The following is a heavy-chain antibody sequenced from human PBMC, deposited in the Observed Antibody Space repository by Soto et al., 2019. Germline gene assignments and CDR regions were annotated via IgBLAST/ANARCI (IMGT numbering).Heavy chain of an antibody. Sequence: LRLSCTDSGFSFNTYVMDWVRQAPGKGLEWVARILYDGSKEYYADPVKGRFTISRDNSKNTLYLQMDRLRVEDTAVYFCAKGLALMADHWGQGTPVTVPQ. CDR3: AKGLALMADH. CDR1: GFSFNTYV. J-gene: IGHJ4*02. D-gene: IGHD2-21*01. CDR2: ILYDGSKE. V-gene: IGHV3-30*18.